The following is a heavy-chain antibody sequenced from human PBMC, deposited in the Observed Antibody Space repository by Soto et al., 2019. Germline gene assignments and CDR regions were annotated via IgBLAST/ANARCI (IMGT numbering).Heavy chain of an antibody. CDR1: GFTFSTYA. J-gene: IGHJ4*02. D-gene: IGHD3-3*01. V-gene: IGHV3-30-3*01. CDR3: ARDTRITIFGVVIIYFDY. Sequence: RVLRLSCAASGFTFSTYAMHWVRQAPGKGLEWVAVISYDGSNKSYADSVKGRFTISRDNSKNTLYLQMNSLRAEDTAVYYCARDTRITIFGVVIIYFDYWGQGTLVTVSS. CDR2: ISYDGSNK.